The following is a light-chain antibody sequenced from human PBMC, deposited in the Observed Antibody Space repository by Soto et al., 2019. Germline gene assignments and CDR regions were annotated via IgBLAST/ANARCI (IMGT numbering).Light chain of an antibody. CDR3: QQYETYLKT. CDR2: DAS. Sequence: DLQMTEYGSTLYVFVGDRVTITCRASQSINKWLAWYQQKPGKAPKILIYDASSLESGVPSRFSGSGSGTEFTLTISRVQPEDFATYYCQQYETYLKTFGQGTKVDIK. J-gene: IGKJ1*01. CDR1: QSINKW. V-gene: IGKV1-5*01.